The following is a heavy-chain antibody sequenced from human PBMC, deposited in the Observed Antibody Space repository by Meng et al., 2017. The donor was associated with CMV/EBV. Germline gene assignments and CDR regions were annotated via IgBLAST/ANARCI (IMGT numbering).Heavy chain of an antibody. CDR3: ARGGFRNYYDSSGYTKDAFDI. V-gene: IGHV1-69*05. Sequence: SVKVSCKASGGTFSSYAISWVRQAPGHGLEWMGGIIPIFGTANYAQKFQGRVTITTDESTSTAYMELSSLRSEDTAVYYCARGGFRNYYDSSGYTKDAFDIWGQGTMVTVSS. CDR1: GGTFSSYA. J-gene: IGHJ3*02. CDR2: IIPIFGTA. D-gene: IGHD3-22*01.